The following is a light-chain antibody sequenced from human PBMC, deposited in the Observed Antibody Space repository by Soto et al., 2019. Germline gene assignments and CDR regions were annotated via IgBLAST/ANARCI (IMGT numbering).Light chain of an antibody. CDR3: SSYTSTNTYV. J-gene: IGLJ1*01. Sequence: QSALTEPGSVSGSPGQSITISCTGTSSDVGNYNYVSWYLQHPCKAPKLIIYAVSNRPSGVSNRFSGSRSGNTASLTISGLQAEHEADYSCSSYTSTNTYVFGTGTKVTVL. CDR1: SSDVGNYNY. V-gene: IGLV2-14*01. CDR2: AVS.